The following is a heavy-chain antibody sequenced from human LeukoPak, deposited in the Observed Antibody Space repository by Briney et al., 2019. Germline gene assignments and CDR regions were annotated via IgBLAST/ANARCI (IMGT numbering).Heavy chain of an antibody. J-gene: IGHJ6*02. Sequence: SETLSLTCTVSGGSITSYYWSWIRQPPGKGLEFIGYIFYSGSTDHNLSLKSRVTISVDTSKNQFSLKLSSVTAADTAVYYCARHMNSGTYPMDVWGQGTTVTVSS. D-gene: IGHD1-26*01. CDR3: ARHMNSGTYPMDV. CDR2: IFYSGST. V-gene: IGHV4-59*08. CDR1: GGSITSYY.